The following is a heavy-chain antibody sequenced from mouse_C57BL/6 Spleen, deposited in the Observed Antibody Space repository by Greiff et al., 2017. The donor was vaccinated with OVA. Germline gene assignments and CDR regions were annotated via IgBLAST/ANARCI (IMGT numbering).Heavy chain of an antibody. CDR1: GFTFSDYY. CDR2: ISTGGGST. Sequence: EVKLVESGGGLVQPGASLKLSCAASGFTFSDYYMYWVRQSPEKRLEWVGYISTGGGSTYYPATVKGRFTISRDNAKNTVYLQMSRLKSEDTAMYYSARLDCGSSYYFDYWGQGTTLTVSS. CDR3: ARLDCGSSYYFDY. J-gene: IGHJ2*01. V-gene: IGHV5-12*01. D-gene: IGHD1-1*01.